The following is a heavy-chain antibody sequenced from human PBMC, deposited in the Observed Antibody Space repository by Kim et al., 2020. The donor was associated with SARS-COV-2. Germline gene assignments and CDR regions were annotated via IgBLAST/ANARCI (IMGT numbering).Heavy chain of an antibody. CDR1: GGSISGYY. Sequence: SETLSLTCTVSGGSISGYYWSWIRQPPKKGLEWIGYIYYSGDTKYNPSLKSRVTMSVDTSKNHFSLKLNSVTAADTAVYYCARDNYYGSGSNWLDPWGQG. J-gene: IGHJ5*02. V-gene: IGHV4-59*13. D-gene: IGHD3-10*01. CDR3: ARDNYYGSGSNWLDP. CDR2: IYYSGDT.